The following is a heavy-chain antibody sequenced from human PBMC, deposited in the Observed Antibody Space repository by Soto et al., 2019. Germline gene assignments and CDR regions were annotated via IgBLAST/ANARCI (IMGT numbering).Heavy chain of an antibody. CDR1: GGSFSGYY. Sequence: PSETLSLTCAVYGGSFSGYYWSWIRQPPGKGLEWIGEINHSGSTYYNPSLKSRVTISVDRSKNQFSLKLSSVTAADTAVYYCARGGSGYSSSWSDFDYWGQGTLVTVSS. J-gene: IGHJ4*02. D-gene: IGHD6-13*01. CDR2: INHSGST. CDR3: ARGGSGYSSSWSDFDY. V-gene: IGHV4-34*01.